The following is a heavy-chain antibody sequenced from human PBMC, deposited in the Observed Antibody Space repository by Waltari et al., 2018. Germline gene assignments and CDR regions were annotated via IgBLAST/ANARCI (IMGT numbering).Heavy chain of an antibody. J-gene: IGHJ4*02. CDR1: GYAFMAYL. CDR3: APLPGGSGQTFDY. CDR2: IDPEDGET. Sequence: EVELVQSGAEVKKPGATVKISCNASGYAFMAYLMHWVQQAPGKGLEWMGRIDPEDGETVYSEKFQGRVTITADTSTDTAYMELSSLTSGDTAVYYCAPLPGGSGQTFDYWGQGTLVTVSS. D-gene: IGHD3-10*01. V-gene: IGHV1-69-2*01.